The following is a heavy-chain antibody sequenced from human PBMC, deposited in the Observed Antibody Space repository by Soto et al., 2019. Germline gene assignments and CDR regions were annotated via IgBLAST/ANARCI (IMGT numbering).Heavy chain of an antibody. CDR2: IYYSGST. V-gene: IGHV4-30-4*01. Sequence: PSETLSLTCTVSGGSISSGDYYWSWIRQPPGKGLEWIGYIYYSGSTYYNPSLKSRVTISVDTSKNQFSLKLSSVTAADRAVYFCARGVTVFGLVSRFWFDPWGQGTVVTVSS. CDR1: GGSISSGDYY. D-gene: IGHD3-3*01. J-gene: IGHJ5*02. CDR3: ARGVTVFGLVSRFWFDP.